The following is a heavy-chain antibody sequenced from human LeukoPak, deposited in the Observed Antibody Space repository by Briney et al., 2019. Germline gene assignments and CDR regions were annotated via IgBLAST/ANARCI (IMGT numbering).Heavy chain of an antibody. Sequence: SETLSLTCTVSGGSVSSGTYYWSWIQQPPGKGLEWIGYVYYSGSTNYNPSLKSRVTISVDTSKNQFSLKLTAATAADTAVYYCARVHSAYSSSWRYFDYWGQGTLVTVSS. CDR3: ARVHSAYSSSWRYFDY. CDR1: GGSVSSGTYY. V-gene: IGHV4-61*01. CDR2: VYYSGST. J-gene: IGHJ4*02. D-gene: IGHD6-13*01.